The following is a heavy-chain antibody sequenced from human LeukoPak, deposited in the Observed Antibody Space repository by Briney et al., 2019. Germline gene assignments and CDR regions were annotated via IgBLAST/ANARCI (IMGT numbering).Heavy chain of an antibody. V-gene: IGHV1-2*02. Sequence: GASVKVSCKASGYTFTGYYMHWVRQAPGQGLEWMGWINPNSGGTNYAQKFQGRVTMTRDTSISTAYMELSGLRSDDTAVYYCAREYYYDSSPDYWGQGTLVTVSS. J-gene: IGHJ4*02. CDR2: INPNSGGT. CDR1: GYTFTGYY. CDR3: AREYYYDSSPDY. D-gene: IGHD3-22*01.